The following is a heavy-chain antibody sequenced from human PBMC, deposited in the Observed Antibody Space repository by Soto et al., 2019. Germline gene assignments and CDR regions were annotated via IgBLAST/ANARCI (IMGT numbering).Heavy chain of an antibody. D-gene: IGHD5-12*01. V-gene: IGHV3-74*01. CDR1: GFTFSSYW. J-gene: IGHJ4*02. Sequence: EVQLVESGGGLVQPGGSLRLSCAASGFTFSSYWMHWVRQAPGKGLVWVSLINSDGSSTRYADSVKGRFTISRDNAKNTLYLQMNSLRVEDTAVYFCAKGYSGYDYAYWGQGSLVTVSS. CDR3: AKGYSGYDYAY. CDR2: INSDGSST.